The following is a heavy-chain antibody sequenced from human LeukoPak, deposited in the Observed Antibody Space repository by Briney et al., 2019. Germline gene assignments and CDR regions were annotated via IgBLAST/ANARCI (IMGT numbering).Heavy chain of an antibody. CDR3: ARRGGSGSLFDY. CDR2: IYYSGST. J-gene: IGHJ4*02. Sequence: PSETLSLTCTVSGGSISSSSYYWGWIRQPPGKGLEWVGSIYYSGSTYYNPSLKSRVTISVDTSKNQFSLKLSSVTAADTAVYYCARRGGSGSLFDYWGQGTLVTVSS. D-gene: IGHD3-10*01. V-gene: IGHV4-39*01. CDR1: GGSISSSSYY.